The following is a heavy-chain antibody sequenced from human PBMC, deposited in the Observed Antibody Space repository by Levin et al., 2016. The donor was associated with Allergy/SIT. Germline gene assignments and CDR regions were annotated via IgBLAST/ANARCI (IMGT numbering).Heavy chain of an antibody. V-gene: IGHV2-5*02. CDR2: IYWDDEI. CDR3: ARRRVVYYDSETYYNGDSFNY. D-gene: IGHD3-10*01. J-gene: IGHJ4*02. Sequence: WIRQPPGKALEWLALIYWDDEIRYSPSLKSRLTITKDTSKNQVVLTLTNMDPVDTATYYCARRRVVYYDSETYYNGDSFNYWGQGTLVTVSS.